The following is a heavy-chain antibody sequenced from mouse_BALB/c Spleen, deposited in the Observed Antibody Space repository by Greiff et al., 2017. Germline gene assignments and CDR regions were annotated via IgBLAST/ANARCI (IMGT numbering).Heavy chain of an antibody. CDR1: GFAFSSYD. J-gene: IGHJ2*01. Sequence: EVKLMESGGGLVKPGGSLKLSCAASGFAFSSYDMSWVRQTPEKRLEWVAYISSGGGSTYYPDTVKGRFTISRDNAKNTLYLQMSSLKSEDTAMYYCARHAPYYFDYWGQGTTLTVSS. CDR2: ISSGGGST. V-gene: IGHV5-12-1*01. CDR3: ARHAPYYFDY.